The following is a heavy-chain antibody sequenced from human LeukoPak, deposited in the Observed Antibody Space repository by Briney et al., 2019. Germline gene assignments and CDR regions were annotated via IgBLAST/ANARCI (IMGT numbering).Heavy chain of an antibody. CDR1: GFTFDDFA. D-gene: IGHD5-18*01. CDR2: ISWNSGDI. CDR3: AKLYGYSYGYIDF. Sequence: GGSLRLSCAASGFTFDDFALHWVRQAPGKGLEWVSGISWNSGDIGYADSVKGRFTISRDNAKNSPYLQMNSLRAEDTALYYCAKLYGYSYGYIDFWGQGTLVTVSS. V-gene: IGHV3-9*01. J-gene: IGHJ4*02.